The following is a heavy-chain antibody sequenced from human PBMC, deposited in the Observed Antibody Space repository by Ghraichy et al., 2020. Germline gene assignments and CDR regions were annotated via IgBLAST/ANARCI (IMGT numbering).Heavy chain of an antibody. V-gene: IGHV3-30-3*01. Sequence: GGSLRLSCAASGFTFRTFVMHWVRQAPGQVLEWVAVISNDGNIENYADSVKGRFPISRDNFKNTLYVQMNSLRDEDTAVYYCARAEDSRWHVFDSWGQGTLVTVSS. CDR1: GFTFRTFV. CDR3: ARAEDSRWHVFDS. D-gene: IGHD6-13*01. CDR2: ISNDGNIE. J-gene: IGHJ4*02.